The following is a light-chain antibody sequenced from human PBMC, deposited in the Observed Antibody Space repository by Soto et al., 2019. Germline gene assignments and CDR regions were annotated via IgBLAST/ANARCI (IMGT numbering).Light chain of an antibody. Sequence: QSVLTQPPSGSAAPGQKVTISCSGSSSNIGKNYVSWYQQLPGTAPKLLIYDDNRRPSGIPDRFSGSRSGTSATLGITGLQTGDEADYYCGTWDSSLSAGVFGGGTKLTVL. CDR1: SSNIGKNY. J-gene: IGLJ2*01. V-gene: IGLV1-51*01. CDR3: GTWDSSLSAGV. CDR2: DDN.